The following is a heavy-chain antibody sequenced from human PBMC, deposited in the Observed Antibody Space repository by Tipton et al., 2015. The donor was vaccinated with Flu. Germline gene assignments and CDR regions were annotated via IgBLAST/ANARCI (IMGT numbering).Heavy chain of an antibody. CDR1: GDSIGSDYY. D-gene: IGHD4-11*01. J-gene: IGHJ5*02. V-gene: IGHV4-38-2*01. Sequence: TLSLTCSVSGDSIGSDYYWGWIRQPPGKGLQWIGNICPGSPYNSSLRGRVTISVDRSKPQFSLRLTSVTAADTAVYFCARRDFSNYVSEPKNWFDLWGQGTLVTVSS. CDR2: ICPGSP. CDR3: ARRDFSNYVSEPKNWFDL.